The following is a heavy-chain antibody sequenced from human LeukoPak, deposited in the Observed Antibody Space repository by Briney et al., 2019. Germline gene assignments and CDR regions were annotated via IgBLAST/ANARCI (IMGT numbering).Heavy chain of an antibody. D-gene: IGHD6-13*01. CDR3: ARNRIAAAGTGGGTFDY. J-gene: IGHJ4*02. CDR2: IIPIFGTA. Sequence: SVKVSCKASGGTFSSYAISWVRQAPGQGLEWMGGIIPIFGTANYAQKFQGRVTITADESASTAYMELSSLRSEDTAVYYCARNRIAAAGTGGGTFDYWGQGTLVTVSS. CDR1: GGTFSSYA. V-gene: IGHV1-69*01.